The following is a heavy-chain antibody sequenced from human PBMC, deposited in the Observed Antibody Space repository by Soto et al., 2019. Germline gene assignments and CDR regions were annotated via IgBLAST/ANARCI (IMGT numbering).Heavy chain of an antibody. Sequence: ASVKVSCKASGYTFTSYGISWVRQAPGQGLEWMGWISAYNGNTNYAQKLQGRVTMTTDTSTSTAYMELRSLRSDDTAVYYCARVFTADTVGNYYDSSGSPWYGMDVWGQGTTVTVSS. CDR1: GYTFTSYG. CDR2: ISAYNGNT. J-gene: IGHJ6*02. D-gene: IGHD3-22*01. CDR3: ARVFTADTVGNYYDSSGSPWYGMDV. V-gene: IGHV1-18*01.